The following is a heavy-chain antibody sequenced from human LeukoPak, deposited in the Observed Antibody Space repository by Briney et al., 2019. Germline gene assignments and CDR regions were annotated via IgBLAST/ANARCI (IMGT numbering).Heavy chain of an antibody. CDR3: ARDEPLVVVPAAVPIFVY. CDR1: GFTFSSYW. J-gene: IGHJ4*02. D-gene: IGHD2-2*02. V-gene: IGHV3-7*01. Sequence: GGSLRLSCAASGFTFSSYWMSWVRHAPVKGLEWVANIKQDGSEKYYVDSVKGRFTISRDNAKNSLYLQMNSLRAEDTAVYYCARDEPLVVVPAAVPIFVYWGQGTLVTVSS. CDR2: IKQDGSEK.